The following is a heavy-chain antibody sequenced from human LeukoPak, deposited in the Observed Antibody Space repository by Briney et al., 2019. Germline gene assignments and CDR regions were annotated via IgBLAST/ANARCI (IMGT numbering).Heavy chain of an antibody. CDR1: GGSFSGYY. D-gene: IGHD3-22*01. CDR2: INHSGST. J-gene: IGHJ5*02. V-gene: IGHV4-34*01. Sequence: SETLSLTCAVYGGSFSGYYWSWIRQPPGKGLEWIGEINHSGSTNYNPSLKSRVTISVDTSKNQFSLKLSSVTAADTAVYYCARLEITMINHWGQGTLVTVSS. CDR3: ARLEITMINH.